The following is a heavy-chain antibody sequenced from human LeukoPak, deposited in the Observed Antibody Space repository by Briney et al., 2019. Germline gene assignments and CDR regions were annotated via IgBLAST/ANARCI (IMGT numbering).Heavy chain of an antibody. V-gene: IGHV3-74*01. Sequence: GGSLRLSCAASGFTFSNAWMHWVRQAPGKGLVWVSRINSDGSSTSYADSVKGRFTISRDNAKNTLYLQMNSLRAEDTAVYYCARGEPLGYYGSGSYYPDYWGQGTLVTVSS. CDR1: GFTFSNAW. CDR3: ARGEPLGYYGSGSYYPDY. J-gene: IGHJ4*02. CDR2: INSDGSST. D-gene: IGHD3-10*01.